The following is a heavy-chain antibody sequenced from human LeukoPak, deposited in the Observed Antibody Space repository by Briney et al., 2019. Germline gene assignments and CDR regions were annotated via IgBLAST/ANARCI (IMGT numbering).Heavy chain of an antibody. CDR1: GFTVSSNY. V-gene: IGHV3-66*02. J-gene: IGHJ4*02. CDR3: ARLRPLLYCSSTSCLNFDY. D-gene: IGHD2-2*01. Sequence: GGSLRLSCAASGFTVSSNYMSWVRQAPGKGLEWVSVIYSGGSTYYADSVKGRFTISRDNSKNTLYLQKNSRRAEDTAVYYCARLRPLLYCSSTSCLNFDYWGQGTRVTVPS. CDR2: IYSGGST.